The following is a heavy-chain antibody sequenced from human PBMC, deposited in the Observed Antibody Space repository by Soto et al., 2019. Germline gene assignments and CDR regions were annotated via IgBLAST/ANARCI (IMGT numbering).Heavy chain of an antibody. J-gene: IGHJ4*02. V-gene: IGHV3-33*01. CDR1: GFTFSSYG. CDR3: ARDKNRSGGNRXY. CDR2: IWYDGSYK. Sequence: PGGSLRLSCAASGFTFSSYGMHWVRQAPGKGLEWVAVIWYDGSYKYYADSVKGRFTISRDNSENTVSLQMNSLRAEDTAVYYCARDKNRSGGNRXYWGQGTQVPVSS. D-gene: IGHD2-15*01.